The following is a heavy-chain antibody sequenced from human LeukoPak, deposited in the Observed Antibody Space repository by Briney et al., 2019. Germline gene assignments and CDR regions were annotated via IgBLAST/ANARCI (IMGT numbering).Heavy chain of an antibody. CDR2: INPNSGGT. CDR3: VGGYEDFDY. CDR1: GYTFTGYY. V-gene: IGHV1-2*02. J-gene: IGHJ4*02. D-gene: IGHD5-12*01. Sequence: GASVKVSCKASGYTFTGYYMHWVRQAPGQGLEWMGWINPNSGGTNYAQKFQGRVTMTRNTSISTAYMELSSLGSEDTAVYYCVGGYEDFDYWGQGTLVTVSS.